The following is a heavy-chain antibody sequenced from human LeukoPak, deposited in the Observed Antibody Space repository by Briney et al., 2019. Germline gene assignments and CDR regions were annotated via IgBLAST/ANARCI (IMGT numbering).Heavy chain of an antibody. D-gene: IGHD3-10*02. CDR2: ISSSGSTI. V-gene: IGHV3-48*03. CDR3: AELGITMIGGV. CDR1: GFIFGDHA. Sequence: GGSLRLSCTGSGFIFGDHAMTWVRQAPGKGLEWVSYISSSGSTIYYADSVKGRFTISRDNAKNSLYLQMNSLRAEDTAVYYCAELGITMIGGVWGKGTTVTISS. J-gene: IGHJ6*04.